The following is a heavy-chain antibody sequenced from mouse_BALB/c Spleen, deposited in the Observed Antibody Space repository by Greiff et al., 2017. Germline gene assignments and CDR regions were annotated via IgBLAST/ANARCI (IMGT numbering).Heavy chain of an antibody. D-gene: IGHD2-12*01. CDR1: GYSFTSYW. V-gene: IGHV1S127*01. CDR3: ARGNDGDAMDY. CDR2: IDPSDSET. J-gene: IGHJ4*01. Sequence: VQLQQSGPQLVRPGASVKISCKASGYSFTSYWMHWVKQRPGQGLEWIGMIDPSDSETRLNQKFKDKATLTVDKSSSTAYMQLSSPTSEDSAVYYCARGNDGDAMDYWGQGTSVTVSS.